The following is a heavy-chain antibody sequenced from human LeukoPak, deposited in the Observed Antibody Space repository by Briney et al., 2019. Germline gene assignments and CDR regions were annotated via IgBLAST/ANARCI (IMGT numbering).Heavy chain of an antibody. CDR1: GFTLSSYA. Sequence: GGSLRLSCAASGFTLSSYAMNWVRQAPGRGLECVSTISGSGDRTYYADSVKGRFTISGDKSKNTLYLQMDSLRAEDTAVYYCAKGREGYSGSYTPFDYWGQGTLVTVSS. D-gene: IGHD1-26*01. V-gene: IGHV3-23*01. CDR3: AKGREGYSGSYTPFDY. CDR2: ISGSGDRT. J-gene: IGHJ4*02.